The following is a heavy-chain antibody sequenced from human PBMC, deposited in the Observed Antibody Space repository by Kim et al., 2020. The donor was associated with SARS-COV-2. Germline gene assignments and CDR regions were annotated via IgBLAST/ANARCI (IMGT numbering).Heavy chain of an antibody. J-gene: IGHJ6*02. CDR3: ARQGPPFIAAANTDQYFGVDV. Sequence: SETLSLTCTVSGGSISSSTYSWGWIRQSPGKGLQWIASLSYSGTTHYNPSLRSRVTVSVDRPKNRLSLRLSSVTAADTAVYYCARQGPPFIAAANTDQYFGVDVWGQGTTVTVSS. D-gene: IGHD6-13*01. CDR2: LSYSGTT. CDR1: GGSISSSTYS. V-gene: IGHV4-39*01.